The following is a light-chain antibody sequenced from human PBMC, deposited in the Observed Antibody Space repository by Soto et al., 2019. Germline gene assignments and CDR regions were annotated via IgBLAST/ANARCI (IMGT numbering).Light chain of an antibody. CDR3: ATWAESLSGVV. CDR2: RND. Sequence: QSVLTQPPSASGTPGQGVTISCSGSSSNIEFNYVYWYQYLPGTAPKLLIYRNDQRPSGVPDRFYGSKSGATASLAISGLRSEDEAEYSCATWAESLSGVVFGGGTKVTVL. CDR1: SSNIEFNY. V-gene: IGLV1-47*01. J-gene: IGLJ3*02.